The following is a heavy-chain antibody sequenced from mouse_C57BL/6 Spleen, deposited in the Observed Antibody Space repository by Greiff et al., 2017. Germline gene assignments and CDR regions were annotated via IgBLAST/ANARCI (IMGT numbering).Heavy chain of an antibody. CDR3: AREGTLDALDY. CDR1: GFTFSDYG. Sequence: EVQLVESGGGLVQPGGSLKLSCAASGFTFSDYGMAWVRQAPRKGPEWVAFISNLAYSIYYDDTVKGRFTISRENAKNTLYLEMSSLRSEDADLYYCAREGTLDALDYWGQGTSVTVSS. V-gene: IGHV5-15*01. J-gene: IGHJ4*01. CDR2: ISNLAYSI. D-gene: IGHD3-3*01.